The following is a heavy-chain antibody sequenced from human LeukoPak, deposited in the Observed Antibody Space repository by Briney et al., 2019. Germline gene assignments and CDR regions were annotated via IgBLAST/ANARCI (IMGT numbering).Heavy chain of an antibody. J-gene: IGHJ4*02. CDR2: IYYSGST. CDR3: ARVPAAHWPDY. D-gene: IGHD2-2*01. CDR1: GGSISSYY. Sequence: SETLSLTCTVSGGSISSYYWSWIRQPPGKGLEWIGYIYYSGSTNYNPSLKSRVTISVDTSKNQFSLKLSSVTAADTAVYYCARVPAAHWPDYWGQGTLVTVSS. V-gene: IGHV4-59*01.